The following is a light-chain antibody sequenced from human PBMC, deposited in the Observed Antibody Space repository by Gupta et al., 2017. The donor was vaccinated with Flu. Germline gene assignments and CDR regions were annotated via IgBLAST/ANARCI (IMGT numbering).Light chain of an antibody. J-gene: IGKJ2*03. CDR1: QSVSSN. CDR3: QQYNNWPRNS. V-gene: IGKV3-15*01. Sequence: EIVMTQSPATLSVSPGARATLSCRASQSVSSNLAWYQQKPGQAPRLLIYGASTRATGIPARFSGSGSVTEFTLTISSLQSEDFAVYYCQQYNNWPRNSFGQGTKLEIK. CDR2: GAS.